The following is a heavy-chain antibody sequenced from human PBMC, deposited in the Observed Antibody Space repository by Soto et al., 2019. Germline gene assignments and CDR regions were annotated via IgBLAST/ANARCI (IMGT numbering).Heavy chain of an antibody. D-gene: IGHD3-10*01. V-gene: IGHV4-59*08. Sequence: QVQLQESGPGLVKPSETLSLTCTVSGGSISSYYWSWIRQPPGKGLEWIGDIYYSGSTNYNPSLKSRVTISVDTSKNQFSLKLSSVTAADTPVYFCARRYGLSAFDIWGQGTMVTVSS. CDR2: IYYSGST. J-gene: IGHJ3*02. CDR1: GGSISSYY. CDR3: ARRYGLSAFDI.